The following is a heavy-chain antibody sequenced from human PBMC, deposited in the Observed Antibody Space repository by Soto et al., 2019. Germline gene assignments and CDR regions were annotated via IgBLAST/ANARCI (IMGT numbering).Heavy chain of an antibody. Sequence: QVQLVESGGGVVQPGRSLRLSCAASGFTFSSYAMHWVRQAPGKGLEWVAVISYDGSNKYYADSVKGRFTISRDNSKNTLYLQMNSLRAEDTAVDYCAIALVRSSGWSYDYWGQGTLVTVSS. J-gene: IGHJ4*02. CDR2: ISYDGSNK. D-gene: IGHD6-19*01. CDR3: AIALVRSSGWSYDY. CDR1: GFTFSSYA. V-gene: IGHV3-30-3*01.